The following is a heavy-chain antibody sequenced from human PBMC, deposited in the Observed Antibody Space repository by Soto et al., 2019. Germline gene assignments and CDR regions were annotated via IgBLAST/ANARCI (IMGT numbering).Heavy chain of an antibody. V-gene: IGHV3-74*01. J-gene: IGHJ6*03. Sequence: GGSLRLSWAASGCTFSSYWMRWVRQAPGKGLVWVSRINSDGSSTSYADSVKGRFTISRDNAKNTLYLQMNSLRAEDTAVYYCAGFYYYYYMDVWGKGTTVTVSS. CDR3: AGFYYYYYMDV. CDR2: INSDGSST. CDR1: GCTFSSYW.